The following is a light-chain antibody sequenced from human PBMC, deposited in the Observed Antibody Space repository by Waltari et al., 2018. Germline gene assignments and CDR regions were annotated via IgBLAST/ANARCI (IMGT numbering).Light chain of an antibody. CDR1: QSVLYISDNRDY. Sequence: DIVMTQSPDFLAVSLGERATINCRSSQSVLYISDNRDYLAWYQQKPGQPPKLLINWASTRASGVPDRISGSGSGTDFTLTISSLQAEDVAVYYCQQHFSTPVTFGGGTKVEI. V-gene: IGKV4-1*01. CDR3: QQHFSTPVT. CDR2: WAS. J-gene: IGKJ4*01.